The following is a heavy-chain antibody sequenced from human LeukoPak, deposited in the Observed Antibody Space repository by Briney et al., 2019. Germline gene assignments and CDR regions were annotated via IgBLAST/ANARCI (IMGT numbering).Heavy chain of an antibody. J-gene: IGHJ4*02. CDR1: GFTFSTYG. CDR3: TRAGRSDSWYGVDDY. V-gene: IGHV3-23*01. CDR2: ICGSGGTT. Sequence: GGSLRLSCAASGFTFSTYGMSWVRQAPGKGLECVSGICGSGGTTYYADSVKGRFTISRDNSKNTVSMQLDSLRVDDTAIYYCTRAGRSDSWYGVDDYWGQGTLVTVSS. D-gene: IGHD6-13*01.